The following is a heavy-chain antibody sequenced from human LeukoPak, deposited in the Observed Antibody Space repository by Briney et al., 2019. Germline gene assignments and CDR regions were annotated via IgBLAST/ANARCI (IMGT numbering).Heavy chain of an antibody. CDR1: GYSISSGYY. J-gene: IGHJ4*02. V-gene: IGHV4-61*02. Sequence: PSETLSLTCTVSGYSISSGYYWSWIRQPAGKGLEWIGRIYTSGSTNYNPSLKSRVTISVDTSKNQFSLKLSSVTAADTAVYYCARPKGYYYDSSGYYFDYWGQGTLVTVSS. D-gene: IGHD3-22*01. CDR2: IYTSGST. CDR3: ARPKGYYYDSSGYYFDY.